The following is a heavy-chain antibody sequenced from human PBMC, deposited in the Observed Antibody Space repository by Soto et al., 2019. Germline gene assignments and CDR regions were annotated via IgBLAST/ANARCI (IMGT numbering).Heavy chain of an antibody. D-gene: IGHD2-2*01. CDR2: INPNSGGT. J-gene: IGHJ5*02. CDR1: GYTFTGYY. V-gene: IGHV1-2*04. Sequence: ASVKVSCKASGYTFTGYYMHWVRQAPGQGLEWMGWINPNSGGTNYAQKFQGWVTMTRDTSISTAYMELSRLRSDDTAVYYCARGTGYCSSTSCEKFSNWFDPWGQGTLVTVSS. CDR3: ARGTGYCSSTSCEKFSNWFDP.